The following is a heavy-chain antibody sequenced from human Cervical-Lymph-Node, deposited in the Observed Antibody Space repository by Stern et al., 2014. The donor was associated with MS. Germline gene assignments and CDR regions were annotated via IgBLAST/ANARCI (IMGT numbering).Heavy chain of an antibody. CDR1: GYTFTDYG. V-gene: IGHV1-18*01. D-gene: IGHD6-6*01. CDR2: ISPYNDNT. CDR3: AREGLRQLIRSYFYGLDV. J-gene: IGHJ6*02. Sequence: QDQLVQSGAEVKKPGASVKVSCKASGYTFTDYGISWVRQAPGQGLEWMGWISPYNDNTKYAQKFQGRVTMTTDTSTTTAYMELRSLRSDDTAVYYCAREGLRQLIRSYFYGLDVWGQGTTVTVSS.